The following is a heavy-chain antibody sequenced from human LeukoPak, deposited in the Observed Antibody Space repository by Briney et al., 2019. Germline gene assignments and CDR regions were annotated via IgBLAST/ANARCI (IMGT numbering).Heavy chain of an antibody. V-gene: IGHV4-31*03. Sequence: SQTLSLTCTVSGGSIISGGYYWSWIRQHPGKGLEWIGYIYYSGSTYYNPSLKSRVTISVDTSKNQFSLKLSSVTAADTAVYYCARVGYSYGGYFDYWGQGTLVTVS. CDR1: GGSIISGGYY. D-gene: IGHD5-18*01. CDR2: IYYSGST. J-gene: IGHJ4*02. CDR3: ARVGYSYGGYFDY.